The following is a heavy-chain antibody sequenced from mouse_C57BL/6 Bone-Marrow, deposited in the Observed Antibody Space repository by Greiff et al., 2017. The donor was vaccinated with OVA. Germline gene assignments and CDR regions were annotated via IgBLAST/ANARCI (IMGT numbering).Heavy chain of an antibody. CDR2: IYWDDDK. D-gene: IGHD1-2*01. Sequence: QVQLKESGPGILQSSQTLSLTCSFSGFSLSTSGMGVSWIRQPSGKGLEWLAHIYWDDDKRYNPSLKSRLTISKDTSRNQVFLKITSVDTADTATYYCARRGGGRRPYYYAMDYWGQGTSVTVSS. V-gene: IGHV8-12*01. CDR1: GFSLSTSGMG. J-gene: IGHJ4*01. CDR3: ARRGGGRRPYYYAMDY.